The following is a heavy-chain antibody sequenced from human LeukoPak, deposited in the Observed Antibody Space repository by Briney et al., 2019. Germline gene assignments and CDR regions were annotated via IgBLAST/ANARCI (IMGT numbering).Heavy chain of an antibody. Sequence: SVKVTCKASGGTFSSYAISWVRQAPGQGLEWMGRIIPIFGTANYAQKFQGRVTITTDESTSTAYMELSSLRSEDTAVYYCARGDSSGYYGLYWGQGTLVTVSS. D-gene: IGHD3-22*01. CDR2: IIPIFGTA. CDR1: GGTFSSYA. V-gene: IGHV1-69*05. CDR3: ARGDSSGYYGLY. J-gene: IGHJ4*02.